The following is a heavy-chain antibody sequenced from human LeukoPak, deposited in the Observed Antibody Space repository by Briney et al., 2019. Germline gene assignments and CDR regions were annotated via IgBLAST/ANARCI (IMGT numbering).Heavy chain of an antibody. D-gene: IGHD1-26*01. Sequence: GGSLRLSCAASGFTFSSYVMHWVRQAPGKGLEWVAVISYDGSNKYYADSVKGRFTISRDNSKNTLYLQMNSLRAEDTAVYYCAKDYSGSHFDYWGQGTLVTVSS. CDR2: ISYDGSNK. CDR1: GFTFSSYV. J-gene: IGHJ4*02. V-gene: IGHV3-30*18. CDR3: AKDYSGSHFDY.